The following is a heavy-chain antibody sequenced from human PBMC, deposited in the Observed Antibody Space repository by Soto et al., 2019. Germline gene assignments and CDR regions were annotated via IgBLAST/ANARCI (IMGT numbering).Heavy chain of an antibody. Sequence: GGSLRLSCAASGFTFSSYAMHWVRQAPGKGLEWVAVISYDRSNKYYADSVKGRFTISRDNSKNTLYLQMNSLRAEDTAVYYCARDRRNYYGSWGCFDYWGQGTLVTVS. CDR1: GFTFSSYA. V-gene: IGHV3-30-3*01. D-gene: IGHD3-10*01. CDR2: ISYDRSNK. J-gene: IGHJ4*02. CDR3: ARDRRNYYGSWGCFDY.